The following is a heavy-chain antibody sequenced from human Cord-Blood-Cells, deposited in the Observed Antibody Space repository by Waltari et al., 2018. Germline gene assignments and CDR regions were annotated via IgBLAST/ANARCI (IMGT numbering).Heavy chain of an antibody. V-gene: IGHV2-5*01. CDR2: IYWNDDK. J-gene: IGHJ4*02. CDR1: GFSLSTSGVG. CDR3: AHIVHWAELSSSWFFFDY. Sequence: QITLKESGPTLVKPTQTLTLTCTFSGFSLSTSGVGVGWIRQPPGRALEWLALIYWNDDKRYRPSLKSRLTNTKDTSKNQVVLTMTNMDPVDTATYYCAHIVHWAELSSSWFFFDYWGQGTLVTVSS. D-gene: IGHD6-13*01.